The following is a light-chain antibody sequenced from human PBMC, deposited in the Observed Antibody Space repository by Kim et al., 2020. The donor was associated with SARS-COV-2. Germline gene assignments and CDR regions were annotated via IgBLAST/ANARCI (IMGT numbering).Light chain of an antibody. CDR3: QQYRTYPLT. V-gene: IGKV1-16*02. J-gene: IGKJ4*01. Sequence: DIQMTQSPSSLSASVGDRVTITCRASQGITDHLAWFQQRPGKAPKPLIYAASRLHSGVPSKFSGGGSGTDFTLTISSLQPEDFATYYCQQYRTYPLTFGGGTKLEI. CDR1: QGITDH. CDR2: AAS.